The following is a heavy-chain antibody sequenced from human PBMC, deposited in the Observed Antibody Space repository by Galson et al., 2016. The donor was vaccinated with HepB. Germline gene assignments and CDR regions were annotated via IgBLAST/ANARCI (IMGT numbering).Heavy chain of an antibody. J-gene: IGHJ4*02. CDR3: AKGTGSVIPYYLDH. V-gene: IGHV3-9*01. Sequence: SLRLSCAASGFTFDDSAMHWVRQAPGKGLVWVSGIDWNGGDIGYADSVKGRFTISRDNAMNSLYLQMNNLRTEDTAFYYCAKGTGSVIPYYLDHWGQGILVTVSS. CDR1: GFTFDDSA. CDR2: IDWNGGDI. D-gene: IGHD3-10*01.